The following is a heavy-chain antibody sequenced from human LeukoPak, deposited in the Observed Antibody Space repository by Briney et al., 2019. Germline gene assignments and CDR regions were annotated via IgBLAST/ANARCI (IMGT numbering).Heavy chain of an antibody. CDR1: GFTFSSYA. CDR3: AKDRDSSSWSEGSDY. CDR2: ISGSGGKT. D-gene: IGHD6-13*01. Sequence: PGGSLRLSCAASGFTFSSYAMNWVRQAPGKGLEWVSGISGSGGKTNYADSVKGRFTISRDNSKNTLYLQMNSLRAEDTAVYYCAKDRDSSSWSEGSDYWGQGTLVTVSS. J-gene: IGHJ4*02. V-gene: IGHV3-23*01.